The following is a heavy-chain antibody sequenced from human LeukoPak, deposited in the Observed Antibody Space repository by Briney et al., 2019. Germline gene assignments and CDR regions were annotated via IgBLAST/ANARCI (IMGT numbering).Heavy chain of an antibody. Sequence: GGSLRLSCAASGFTFSSYWMSWVRQAPGKGLEWVANIKHDGSENYYVDSVKGRLTIFRDNAKNSLYLQMNSLRAEDTAVYYCARDFGYYPPDYWGQGTLVTVSS. D-gene: IGHD3-22*01. V-gene: IGHV3-7*03. CDR2: IKHDGSEN. CDR3: ARDFGYYPPDY. CDR1: GFTFSSYW. J-gene: IGHJ4*02.